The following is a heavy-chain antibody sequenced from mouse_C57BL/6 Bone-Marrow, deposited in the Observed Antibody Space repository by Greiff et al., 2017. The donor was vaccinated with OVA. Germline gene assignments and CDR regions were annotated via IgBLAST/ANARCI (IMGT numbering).Heavy chain of an antibody. D-gene: IGHD1-2*01. J-gene: IGHJ2*01. CDR3: ARRVLRLHFDY. CDR1: GYTFTSYW. Sequence: VKLQQPGAELVKPGASVKLSCKASGYTFTSYWMHWVKQRPGQGLEWIGMIHPNSGSTNYNEKFKSKATLTVDKSSSTAYMQLSSLTSEDSAVYDCARRVLRLHFDYWGQGTTLTVSS. CDR2: IHPNSGST. V-gene: IGHV1-64*01.